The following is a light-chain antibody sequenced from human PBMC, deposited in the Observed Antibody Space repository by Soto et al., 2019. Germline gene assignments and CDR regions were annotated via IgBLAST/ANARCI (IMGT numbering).Light chain of an antibody. CDR2: GNS. Sequence: QSVLTQPPSVSGAPGQRVTISCTGSSSNIGAGYDVHWYQQLPGTAPKLLIYGNSNRPSGVPDRFSGSKSGTSASLAITGLQAEDEADYYCQSYDSSLSGVVFGGGIKLTVL. J-gene: IGLJ2*01. V-gene: IGLV1-40*01. CDR3: QSYDSSLSGVV. CDR1: SSNIGAGYD.